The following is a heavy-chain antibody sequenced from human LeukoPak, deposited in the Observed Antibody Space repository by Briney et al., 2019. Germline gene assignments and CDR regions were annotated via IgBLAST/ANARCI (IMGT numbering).Heavy chain of an antibody. Sequence: GGSLRLSCAASGLTVSSNYMSWVRQAPGKGLEWVSAVLINGSTYYADSVKGRFIISRNNSKNTLYLQMNSLRAEDTAVYYCARDWSYRCFDYWGQGTLVTVSS. CDR1: GLTVSSNY. CDR3: ARDWSYRCFDY. J-gene: IGHJ4*02. CDR2: VLINGST. V-gene: IGHV3-53*01. D-gene: IGHD3-10*01.